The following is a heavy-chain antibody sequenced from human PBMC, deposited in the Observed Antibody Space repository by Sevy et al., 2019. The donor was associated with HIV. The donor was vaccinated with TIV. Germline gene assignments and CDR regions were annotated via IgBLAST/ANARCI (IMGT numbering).Heavy chain of an antibody. D-gene: IGHD2-8*01. CDR1: GFTFSKYS. V-gene: IGHV3-23*01. CDR3: AREGCTKPHDY. J-gene: IGHJ4*02. CDR2: FSFGCGRI. Sequence: GGSLRLSCEASGFTFSKYSMSWVRQAPGKGLEWVSTFSFGCGRINYADSVKGRFTISRDDSKNTLYLQMNSLRAEDPAVYYCAREGCTKPHDYWGQGTLVTVSS.